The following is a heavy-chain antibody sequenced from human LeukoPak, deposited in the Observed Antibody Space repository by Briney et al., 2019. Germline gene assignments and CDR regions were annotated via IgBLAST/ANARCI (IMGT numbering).Heavy chain of an antibody. J-gene: IGHJ4*02. Sequence: SLRLSCAASGFTFDDYAMHWVRHAPGKRLEWVSDISWDRGSIVYADSVKGRFTISRDNAKNSLYLQMNSLRAEDMALYYCAKEHTYYYDSSGYSYFDYWGQGTLVTVSS. CDR3: AKEHTYYYDSSGYSYFDY. CDR1: GFTFDDYA. D-gene: IGHD3-22*01. V-gene: IGHV3-9*03. CDR2: ISWDRGSI.